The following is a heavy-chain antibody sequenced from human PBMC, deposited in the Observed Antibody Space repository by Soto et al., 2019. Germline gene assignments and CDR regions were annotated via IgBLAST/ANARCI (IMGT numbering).Heavy chain of an antibody. CDR2: IIPIFGTA. J-gene: IGHJ5*02. D-gene: IGHD3-10*01. CDR3: ARERSTTNYYGSGEFDP. V-gene: IGHV1-69*13. CDR1: GGTFSSYA. Sequence: SVKVSCKASGGTFSSYAISWVRQAPGQGLEWMGGIIPIFGTANYAQKFQGRVTITADESTSTAYMELSSLRSEDTAVYYCARERSTTNYYGSGEFDPRGQGTLVTVSS.